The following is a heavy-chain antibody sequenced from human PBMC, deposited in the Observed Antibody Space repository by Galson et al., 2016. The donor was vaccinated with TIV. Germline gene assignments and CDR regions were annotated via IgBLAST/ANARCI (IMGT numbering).Heavy chain of an antibody. J-gene: IGHJ4*02. CDR3: VRDGPEGYNDLDY. CDR1: GFTFSTNY. D-gene: IGHD5-24*01. Sequence: SLRLSCAASGFTFSTNYMAWVRQAPGKGLEWVSLIFTDGTTYYADSVRGRFTISRDNFMNTVFLQMNSLRAEDAAVYYCVRDGPEGYNDLDYWGLGTRVTVSS. CDR2: IFTDGTT. V-gene: IGHV3-66*02.